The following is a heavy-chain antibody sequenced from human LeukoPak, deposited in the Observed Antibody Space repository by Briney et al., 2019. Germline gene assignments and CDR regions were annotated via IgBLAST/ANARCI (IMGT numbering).Heavy chain of an antibody. D-gene: IGHD3-10*01. V-gene: IGHV3-21*01. J-gene: IGHJ4*02. CDR1: GFTFSSYS. CDR2: ISSSSSYI. CDR3: ARDRTMVRGVIIH. Sequence: PGGSLRLSCAASGFTFSSYSMNWVRQAPGKGLEWVSSISSSSSYIYYADSVKGRFTISRDNAKNSLYLQMNNLRAEDTAVCYCARDRTMVRGVIIHWGQGTLVTVSS.